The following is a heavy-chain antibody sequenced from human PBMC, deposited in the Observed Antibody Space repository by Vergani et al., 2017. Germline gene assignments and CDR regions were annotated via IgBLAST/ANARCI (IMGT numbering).Heavy chain of an antibody. J-gene: IGHJ4*02. V-gene: IGHV4-61*02. CDR2: MHTTGTT. Sequence: QVQLQESGPGLVKPSQTLSLTCSVSGGSISSGSYYWSWIRQPAGKGLEWIGRMHTTGTTNYNPSLKSRATISVDTSKNQFSLNLSSVTAADTAVYYCAREATRSWDWDQGTLVTVSS. D-gene: IGHD1-26*01. CDR3: AREATRSWD. CDR1: GGSISSGSYY.